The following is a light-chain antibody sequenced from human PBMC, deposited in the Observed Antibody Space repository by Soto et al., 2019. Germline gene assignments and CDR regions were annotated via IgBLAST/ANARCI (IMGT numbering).Light chain of an antibody. J-gene: IGKJ1*01. CDR1: QTISSW. Sequence: DIQMTQSPSTLSGSVGDRVTSTCRASQTISSWLAWYQQKPGKAPKLLIYKASTLKSGVPSRFSGSGSGTEFTLTISSLQPDDFATYYCQHYNSYWTFGQGTMVDIK. V-gene: IGKV1-5*03. CDR3: QHYNSYWT. CDR2: KAS.